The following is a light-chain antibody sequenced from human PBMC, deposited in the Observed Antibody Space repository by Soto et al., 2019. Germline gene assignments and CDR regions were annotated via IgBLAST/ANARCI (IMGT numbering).Light chain of an antibody. CDR3: SSYTSSSTLYV. CDR1: GSDIGGYNY. V-gene: IGLV2-14*01. Sequence: QSALTQPASVSGSPGQSITISCAGTGSDIGGYNYVSWYQQHPGKAPKVMIYEVSNRPSGVSNRFSGSKSGNTASLTISGLQAEDVADYYCSSYTSSSTLYVFGTGTKVTVL. CDR2: EVS. J-gene: IGLJ1*01.